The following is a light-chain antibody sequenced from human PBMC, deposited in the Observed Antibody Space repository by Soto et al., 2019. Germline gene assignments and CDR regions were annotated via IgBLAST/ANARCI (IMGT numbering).Light chain of an antibody. J-gene: IGKJ1*01. CDR2: DAS. V-gene: IGKV1-5*01. CDR3: LQHNSYPWT. CDR1: QSISSW. Sequence: IQMTQSPSSLPASVGDRVTNTCRASQSISSWLAWYQQRPGKAPNLLIYDASTLRSGVPSRFTGSGSGTEFTLTISSLQPDDFATYYCLQHNSYPWTFGQGTKV.